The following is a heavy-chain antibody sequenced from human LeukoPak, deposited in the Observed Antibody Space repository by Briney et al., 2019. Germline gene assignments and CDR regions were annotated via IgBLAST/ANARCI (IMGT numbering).Heavy chain of an antibody. CDR2: IYYSGST. CDR1: GGSISSGGYY. CDR3: ARATEGSDAFDI. Sequence: SEILSLTCTVSGGSISSGGYYWSWIRQHPGKGLEWIGYIYYSGSTYYNPSLKSRVTISVDTSKNQFSLKLSSVTAADTAVYYCARATEGSDAFDIWGQGTMVTVSS. D-gene: IGHD5-12*01. V-gene: IGHV4-31*03. J-gene: IGHJ3*02.